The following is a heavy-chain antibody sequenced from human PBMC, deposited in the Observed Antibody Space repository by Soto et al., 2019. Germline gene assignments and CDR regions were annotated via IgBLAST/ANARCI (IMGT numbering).Heavy chain of an antibody. D-gene: IGHD6-13*01. V-gene: IGHV1-18*01. CDR1: GYTFTRYG. J-gene: IGHJ5*02. CDR2: ISGYNGDT. Sequence: ASVKVSCKASGYTFTRYGISWVRQAPGQGLEWMGWISGYNGDTNYAQKFQGRVSITRDTSASTAYMELSSLRSEDTAVYYCARGPRAGARIAAAGTSGNWFDPWGQGTLVTVSS. CDR3: ARGPRAGARIAAAGTSGNWFDP.